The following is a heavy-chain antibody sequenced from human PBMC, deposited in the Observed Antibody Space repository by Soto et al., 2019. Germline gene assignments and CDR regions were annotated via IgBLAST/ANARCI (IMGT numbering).Heavy chain of an antibody. D-gene: IGHD3-3*01. CDR2: IIPILGIA. CDR1: GGTFSSYT. Sequence: SVKVSCKASGGTFSSYTISWVRQAPGQGLEWMGRIIPILGIANYAQKFQGRVTITADKSTSTAYMELSSLRSEDTAVYYCARDEGYYDFWSGPGDDAFDIWGQGTMVTVSS. V-gene: IGHV1-69*04. CDR3: ARDEGYYDFWSGPGDDAFDI. J-gene: IGHJ3*02.